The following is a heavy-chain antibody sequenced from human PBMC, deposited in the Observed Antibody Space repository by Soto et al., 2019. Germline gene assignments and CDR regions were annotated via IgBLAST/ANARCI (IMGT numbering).Heavy chain of an antibody. D-gene: IGHD3-10*01. CDR1: GFTFSSYA. CDR2: ISYDGSNK. CDR3: ARDPMGRYYGSGSYYFDY. V-gene: IGHV3-30-3*01. J-gene: IGHJ4*02. Sequence: QVQLVESGGGVVQPGRSLRLSCAASGFTFSSYAMHWVRQAPGKGLEWVAVISYDGSNKYYADSVKGRFTISRDNSKNTLYLQLNSLSAEDTALYSCARDPMGRYYGSGSYYFDYWGQGTLVTVSS.